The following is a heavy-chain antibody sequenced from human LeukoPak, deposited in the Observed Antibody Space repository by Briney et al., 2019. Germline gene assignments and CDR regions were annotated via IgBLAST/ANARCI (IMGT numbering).Heavy chain of an antibody. CDR3: AKEKYYGSD. Sequence: GGSLRLSCAASGFTFSSYAMSWVRQAPGKGLEWVSSISAGGGSTNYADSVKGRFTISRENHKNTLYLQMNSLRAEDTAVYYCAKEKYYGSDWGQGTLVTVSS. CDR2: ISAGGGST. CDR1: GFTFSSYA. V-gene: IGHV3-23*01. J-gene: IGHJ1*01. D-gene: IGHD3-10*01.